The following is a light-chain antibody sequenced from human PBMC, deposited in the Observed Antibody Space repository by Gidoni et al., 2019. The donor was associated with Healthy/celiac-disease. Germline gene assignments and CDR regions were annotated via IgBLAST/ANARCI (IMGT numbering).Light chain of an antibody. V-gene: IGLV2-14*01. J-gene: IGLJ2*01. CDR1: SSDVGGYNY. CDR3: SSYTSSSTLDVV. CDR2: EVS. Sequence: QSDLTQPASVSGSHGQSITISCTGTSSDVGGYNYVSWYQQHPGKAPKLMIYEVSNRPSGVSNRFSGSKSGNTASLTISGLQAEDEADYYCSSYTSSSTLDVVFGGGTKLTVL.